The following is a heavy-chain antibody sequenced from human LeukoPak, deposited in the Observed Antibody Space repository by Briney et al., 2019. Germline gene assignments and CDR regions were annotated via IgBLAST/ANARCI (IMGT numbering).Heavy chain of an antibody. V-gene: IGHV1-2*02. J-gene: IGHJ6*03. Sequence: GASVKVSCRASGYIFTDYYIHWLRQAPGQGLEWMGWINPNSGGTDYAQKFQGRVTMTRDTSISTVYMELSRLTSDDTAVYYCARDYKFDWGNHFYYMDVWGKGTTVTISS. CDR3: ARDYKFDWGNHFYYMDV. D-gene: IGHD3-9*01. CDR2: INPNSGGT. CDR1: GYIFTDYY.